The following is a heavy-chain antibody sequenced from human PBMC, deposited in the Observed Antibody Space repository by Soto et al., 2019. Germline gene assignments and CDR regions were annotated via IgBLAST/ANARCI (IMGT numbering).Heavy chain of an antibody. J-gene: IGHJ4*02. Sequence: PSETLSLTCTVSGGSISSGSYYWGWIRQPPGKGLDWIGSIYYSGSTYYNPSLKSRVTMSVDTSKNQFSLNLSSVTAADTAMYYCARHPYSSGWHFDYWGQGTLVTVSS. D-gene: IGHD6-19*01. V-gene: IGHV4-39*01. CDR3: ARHPYSSGWHFDY. CDR1: GGSISSGSYY. CDR2: IYYSGST.